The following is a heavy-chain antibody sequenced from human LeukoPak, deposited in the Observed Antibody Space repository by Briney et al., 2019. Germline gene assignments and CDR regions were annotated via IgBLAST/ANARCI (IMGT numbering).Heavy chain of an antibody. CDR3: ARVVAVPAAIHWFDP. CDR2: INHSGST. D-gene: IGHD2-2*01. Sequence: SETLSLTCAVYGGSFSGYYWSWIRQPPGKGLEWIGEINHSGSTNYNPSLKSRVTISVDTSKNQFSLKLSSVTAADTAVYYCARVVAVPAAIHWFDPWGQGTLVTVSS. CDR1: GGSFSGYY. V-gene: IGHV4-34*01. J-gene: IGHJ5*02.